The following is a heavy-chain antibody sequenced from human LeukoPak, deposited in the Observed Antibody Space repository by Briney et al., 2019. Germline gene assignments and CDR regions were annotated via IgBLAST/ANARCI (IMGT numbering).Heavy chain of an antibody. CDR3: ARQSPAGSGGYYYYMDV. V-gene: IGHV5-51*01. J-gene: IGHJ6*03. Sequence: GESLKISCKASGYSFTNYWIAWVRQMPGKGLEWMGIHYPGDSDARYSPSFQGQVTISADKSISTAYLQWSSLKASDSAIYYCARQSPAGSGGYYYYMDVWAKGTTVTVS. D-gene: IGHD3-10*01. CDR2: HYPGDSDA. CDR1: GYSFTNYW.